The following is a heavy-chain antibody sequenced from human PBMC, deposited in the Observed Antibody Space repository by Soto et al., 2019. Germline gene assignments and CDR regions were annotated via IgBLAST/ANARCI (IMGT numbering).Heavy chain of an antibody. CDR1: GGSISSGGYY. V-gene: IGHV4-31*03. D-gene: IGHD2-15*01. J-gene: IGHJ6*03. CDR2: IYYSGST. Sequence: SETLSLTCTVSGGSISSGGYYWSWIRQHPGKGLEWIGYIYYSGSTYYNPSLKSRVTISVDTSKNQFSLKLSSVTAADTAVYYCARDREGYCSGGSCLLRDYYYMDVWGKGTTVTVSS. CDR3: ARDREGYCSGGSCLLRDYYYMDV.